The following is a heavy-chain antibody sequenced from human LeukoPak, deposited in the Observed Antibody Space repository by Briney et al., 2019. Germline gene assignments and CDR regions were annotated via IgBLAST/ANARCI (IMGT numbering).Heavy chain of an antibody. J-gene: IGHJ6*02. V-gene: IGHV1-2*02. D-gene: IGHD3-3*01. Sequence: ASVKVSCKASGYTFTGYYMHWVRQAPGQGLEWMVWINPNSGGTNYAQKFQGRVTMTRDTSISTAYMELSRLRSDDTAVYYCARVYYDFWSGYLNVEYGMDVWGQGTTVTVSS. CDR1: GYTFTGYY. CDR3: ARVYYDFWSGYLNVEYGMDV. CDR2: INPNSGGT.